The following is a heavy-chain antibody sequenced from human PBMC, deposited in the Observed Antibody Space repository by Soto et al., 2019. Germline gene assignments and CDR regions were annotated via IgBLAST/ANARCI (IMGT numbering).Heavy chain of an antibody. Sequence: GESLKISCTGSGYIFTVYWIGWVRQMPGKGLEWMGVIYPRDSNTRYSPSFQGQVTISADKSISTAYLQWSSLKASDTAMYYCVRREGTGWVYWGQGTLVTVS. CDR1: GYIFTVYW. J-gene: IGHJ4*02. CDR2: IYPRDSNT. CDR3: VRREGTGWVY. V-gene: IGHV5-51*01. D-gene: IGHD6-19*01.